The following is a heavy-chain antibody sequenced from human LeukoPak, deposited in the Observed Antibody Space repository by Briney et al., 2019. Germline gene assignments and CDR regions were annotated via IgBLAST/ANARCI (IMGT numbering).Heavy chain of an antibody. J-gene: IGHJ4*02. CDR3: ARDDSSGYFFDY. CDR2: IYSGGST. V-gene: IGHV3-53*01. D-gene: IGHD3-22*01. Sequence: PGGSLRLSCAASGFTVSSNYMSWVRQAPGKGLEWVSVIYSGGSTYYADSVKGRFTISRDNAKNSLYLQMNSLRAEDTAVYYCARDDSSGYFFDYWGQGTLVTVSS. CDR1: GFTVSSNY.